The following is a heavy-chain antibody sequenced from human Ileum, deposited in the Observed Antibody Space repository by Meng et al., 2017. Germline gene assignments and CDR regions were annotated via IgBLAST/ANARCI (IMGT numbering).Heavy chain of an antibody. CDR1: ATW. J-gene: IGHJ4*02. CDR2: IFQSGRT. V-gene: IGHV4-4*02. CDR3: ATSNDRDVYYLGY. Sequence: QVVEAGLGLVNPCATRALTRTVYATWWSWVGQPPGKGLEWIGEIFQSGRTNYHPSLKSRVTISIDKSKSQISLQLSAVTAADTAVYSCATSNDRDVYYLGYWGQGTLVTVSS. D-gene: IGHD3-22*01.